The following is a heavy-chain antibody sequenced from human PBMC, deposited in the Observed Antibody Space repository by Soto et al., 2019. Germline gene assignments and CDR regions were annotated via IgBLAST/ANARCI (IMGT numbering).Heavy chain of an antibody. Sequence: EVQLLESGGGLVQPGGSLGLSCAASGFTFSGYAMSWVRQAPGQRLEWVSTISDGGGSSYHADSVKGRFTISRDNSKNTLYLRMKSLRADDTALYFCAKGGCSGGSCYPLDYWGRGTLVTVS. CDR3: AKGGCSGGSCYPLDY. CDR2: ISDGGGSS. D-gene: IGHD2-15*01. V-gene: IGHV3-23*01. CDR1: GFTFSGYA. J-gene: IGHJ4*02.